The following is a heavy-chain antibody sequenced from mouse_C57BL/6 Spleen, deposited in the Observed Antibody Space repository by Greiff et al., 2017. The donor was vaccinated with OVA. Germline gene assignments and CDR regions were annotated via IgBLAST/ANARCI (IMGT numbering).Heavy chain of an antibody. CDR2: FYPGSGSI. V-gene: IGHV1-62-2*01. D-gene: IGHD2-2*01. J-gene: IGHJ4*01. CDR3: ARHGSGLGEMDY. Sequence: VVKPGASVKLSCKASGSTFTEYTIHWVKQRSGQGLEWIGWFYPGSGSIKYNEKFKDKATLTADKSSSTVYMELSRLTSEDSAVYFCARHGSGLGEMDYWGQGTSVTVSS. CDR1: GSTFTEYT.